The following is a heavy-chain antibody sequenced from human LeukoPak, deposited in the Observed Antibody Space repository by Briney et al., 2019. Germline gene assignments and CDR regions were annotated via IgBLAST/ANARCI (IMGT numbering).Heavy chain of an antibody. V-gene: IGHV4-61*02. CDR1: GGSISSGSYY. CDR3: ARYDVVEGYYFDY. J-gene: IGHJ4*02. Sequence: PSQTLSLACTVSGGSISSGSYYWSWIRQPAGKGLEWIGRIYTSGSTNYNPSLKSRVTISVDTSKNQFCLKLSSVTAADTAVYYCARYDVVEGYYFDYWGQGTLVTVSS. CDR2: IYTSGST. D-gene: IGHD2-21*01.